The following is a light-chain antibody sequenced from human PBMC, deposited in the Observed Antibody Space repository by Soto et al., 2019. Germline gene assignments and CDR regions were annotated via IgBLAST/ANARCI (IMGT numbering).Light chain of an antibody. CDR2: GES. CDR1: QGISTY. J-gene: IGKJ1*01. V-gene: IGKV1-39*01. CDR3: QQSYSFPWT. Sequence: IQMTQSPLSLSASVGERVTITCRASQGISTYLNWYQQRPGKAPNLLIYGESSLQSGVPSRFSGSGSGTEFSLTISGLQPEDVATYYCQQSYSFPWTFGQGTKVNLK.